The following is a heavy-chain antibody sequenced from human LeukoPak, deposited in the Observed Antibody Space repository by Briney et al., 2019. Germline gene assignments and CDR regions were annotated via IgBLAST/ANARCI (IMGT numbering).Heavy chain of an antibody. V-gene: IGHV3-30*18. CDR1: GFTFSGYG. CDR2: ISYDGSKE. J-gene: IGHJ3*01. CDR3: AKDLRAIYDVLTGYLDAFDL. Sequence: GGSLRLSCAASGFTFSGYGMHWVRQAPGEGLEWVAAISYDGSKEYYADSVKGRFTISRDSSKNTLYLQMNSLRAEDTAVYYCAKDLRAIYDVLTGYLDAFDLWGQGTMVTVSS. D-gene: IGHD3-9*01.